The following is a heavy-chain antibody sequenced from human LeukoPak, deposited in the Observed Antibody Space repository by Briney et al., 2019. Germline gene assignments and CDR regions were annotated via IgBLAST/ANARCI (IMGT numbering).Heavy chain of an antibody. D-gene: IGHD2-2*01. CDR3: ARVGGYCSSTSCYGGDY. Sequence: GASVKVSCKASGGTFSSYAISWVRQAPGQGLEWMGGIIPIFGTANYAQKFQGRVTITADESMSTAYMELSSLRSEDTAVYYCARVGGYCSSTSCYGGDYWGQGTLVTVSS. V-gene: IGHV1-69*13. CDR1: GGTFSSYA. CDR2: IIPIFGTA. J-gene: IGHJ4*02.